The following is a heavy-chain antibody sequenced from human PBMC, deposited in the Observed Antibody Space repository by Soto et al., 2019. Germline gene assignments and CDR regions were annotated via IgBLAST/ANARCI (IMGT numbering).Heavy chain of an antibody. CDR2: IYYSGST. V-gene: IGHV4-61*01. J-gene: IGHJ4*02. CDR1: GGSVSSGSYY. Sequence: SETLSLTCTVSGGSVSSGSYYWSWIRQPPGKGLEWIGYIYYSGSTNYNPSLKSRVTISVDTSKNQFSLKLSSVTAADTAVYYCARAKGQVPTPIPDYWGQGTLVTSPQ. D-gene: IGHD2-15*01. CDR3: ARAKGQVPTPIPDY.